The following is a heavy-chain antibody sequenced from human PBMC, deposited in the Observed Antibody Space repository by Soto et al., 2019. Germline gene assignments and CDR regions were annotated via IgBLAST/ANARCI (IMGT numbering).Heavy chain of an antibody. CDR2: MNPNSGNT. V-gene: IGHV1-8*01. Sequence: QVQLVQSGAEVKKPGASVKVSCKASGYTFTSYDINWVRQATGQGLEWMGWMNPNSGNTGYAQKFKGRVNXXRXTXXGTAYMELSSLRSEDTAVYYCARSRTGRSSYGMDVWGQGTTVTVSS. CDR1: GYTFTSYD. D-gene: IGHD1-26*01. CDR3: ARSRTGRSSYGMDV. J-gene: IGHJ6*02.